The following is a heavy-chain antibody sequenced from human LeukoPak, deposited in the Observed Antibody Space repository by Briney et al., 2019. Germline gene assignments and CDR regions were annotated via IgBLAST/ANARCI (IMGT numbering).Heavy chain of an antibody. J-gene: IGHJ3*02. CDR1: GGSFSGHY. CDR3: ARDLFSVVTMIVRVFDI. CDR2: INHSGSI. V-gene: IGHV4-34*01. Sequence: TSETLSLTCGVYGGSFSGHYWSWIRQPPGKGLEWIGEINHSGSINYNSSLKSRVTISVDTSKNQFSLKLSSVTAADTAVYYCARDLFSVVTMIVRVFDIWGQGTMVTVSS. D-gene: IGHD3-22*01.